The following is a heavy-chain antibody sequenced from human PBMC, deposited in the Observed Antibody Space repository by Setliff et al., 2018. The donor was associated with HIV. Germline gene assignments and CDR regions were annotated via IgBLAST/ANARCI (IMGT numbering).Heavy chain of an antibody. D-gene: IGHD6-19*01. CDR2: INPTAGST. CDR1: GYDFDFYY. J-gene: IGHJ4*02. V-gene: IGHV1-46*02. Sequence: GASVKVSCKSSGYDFDFYYVHWVRQAPGQGFEWMGVINPTAGSTTYAQRFGGRVTMTRDTSTRTVDMELSSLRSEDTAVYYCASHAKTVDNGLLDHWGLGTLVTVSS. CDR3: ASHAKTVDNGLLDH.